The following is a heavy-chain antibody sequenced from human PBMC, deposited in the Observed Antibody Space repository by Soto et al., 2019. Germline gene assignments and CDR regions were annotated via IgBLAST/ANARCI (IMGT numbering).Heavy chain of an antibody. V-gene: IGHV4-39*01. CDR2: VYYSGGA. J-gene: IGHJ4*02. D-gene: IGHD2-15*01. CDR1: GGSIHNSHSF. CDR3: GRVVEGATRHTDFDS. Sequence: SETLSLTCAVSGGSIHNSHSFWGWIRQPPGKGLEFIGSVYYSGGACYNPSLESRVTVSVDPSKNQFSLRLNSVTAADTAVYYCGRVVEGATRHTDFDSWGPGTLVTVSS.